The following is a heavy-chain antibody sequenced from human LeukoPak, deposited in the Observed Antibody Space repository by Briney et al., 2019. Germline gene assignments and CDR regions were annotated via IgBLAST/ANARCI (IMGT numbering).Heavy chain of an antibody. J-gene: IGHJ4*02. CDR1: GGTFSSYA. CDR2: IIPIFGTA. D-gene: IGHD3-9*01. V-gene: IGHV1-69*05. CDR3: ARASVNILTGYYTDY. Sequence: ASVKVSCKASGGTFSSYAISWVRQAPGQGLEWMGRIIPIFGTANYAQKFQGRVTITTDESTSTAYMELSSLRSEDTAVYYCARASVNILTGYYTDYWGQGTLVTVXX.